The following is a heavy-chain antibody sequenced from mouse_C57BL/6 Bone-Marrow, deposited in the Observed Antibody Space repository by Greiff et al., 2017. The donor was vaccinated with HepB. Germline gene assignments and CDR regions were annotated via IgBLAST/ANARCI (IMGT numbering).Heavy chain of an antibody. J-gene: IGHJ4*01. CDR1: GFTFSDYY. Sequence: EVQGVESGGGLVQPGGSLKLSCAASGFTFSDYYMYWVRQTPEKRLEWVAYISNGGGSTYYPDTVKGRFTISRDNAKNTLYLQMSRLKSEDTAMYYCARRGGYDYDVGAMDYWGQGTSVTVSS. CDR3: ARRGGYDYDVGAMDY. CDR2: ISNGGGST. V-gene: IGHV5-12*01. D-gene: IGHD2-4*01.